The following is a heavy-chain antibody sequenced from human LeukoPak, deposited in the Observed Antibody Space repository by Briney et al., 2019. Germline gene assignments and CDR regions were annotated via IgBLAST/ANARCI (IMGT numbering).Heavy chain of an antibody. D-gene: IGHD3-10*01. CDR1: GFTFSSYG. CDR2: ISYDGSNK. CDR3: AKVLYYGSGSYRYYFDY. V-gene: IGHV3-30*18. J-gene: IGHJ4*02. Sequence: GGSLRLSCAASGFTFSSYGMHWVRQAPGKGLEWVAVISYDGSNKYYADAVKGRFTISRDNSKNTLDLKINSLRAEDTAVYYCAKVLYYGSGSYRYYFDYWGQGTLVTVSS.